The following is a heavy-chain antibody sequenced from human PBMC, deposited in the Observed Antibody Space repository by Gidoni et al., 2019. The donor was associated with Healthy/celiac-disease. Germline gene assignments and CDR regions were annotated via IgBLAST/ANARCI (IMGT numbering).Heavy chain of an antibody. Sequence: QVQLVQSGAAVKKPGSSVKVSCKASGGTFRRYAISWVRQAPGQGLEWMGRIIPILGIANYAQKFQGRVTITAEKSTSTAYMELSSLRSEDTAVYYCARSPSLMTTVTTSAFDIWGQGTMVTVSS. V-gene: IGHV1-69*04. J-gene: IGHJ3*02. D-gene: IGHD4-17*01. CDR1: GGTFRRYA. CDR2: IIPILGIA. CDR3: ARSPSLMTTVTTSAFDI.